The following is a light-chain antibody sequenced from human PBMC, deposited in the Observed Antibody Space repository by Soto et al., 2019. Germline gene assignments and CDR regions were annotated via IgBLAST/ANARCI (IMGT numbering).Light chain of an antibody. V-gene: IGLV1-44*01. CDR3: AAWDDSLNAL. J-gene: IGLJ1*01. CDR2: SND. CDR1: SSNIGTNT. Sequence: QSALTHPPSTSGTPGQRVTMSCSGSSSNIGTNTVNWFQQLPGTAPKLLIYSNDQRPSGVPDRFSGSKSGTSASLAISGLQPEDEADYYCAAWDDSLNALFGTGTKVTVL.